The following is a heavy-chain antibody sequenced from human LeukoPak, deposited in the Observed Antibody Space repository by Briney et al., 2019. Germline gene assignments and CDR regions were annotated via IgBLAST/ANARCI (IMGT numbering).Heavy chain of an antibody. CDR1: GFTFSSYA. CDR3: ARGGFRWLGDFSGY. Sequence: GGSLRLSCAASGFTFSSYAMHWVRQAPGKGLEYVSVISSNGGSTYYANSVKGRFTISRDNSKNTLYLQMGSLRAEDMAVYYCARGGFRWLGDFSGYWGQGTLVTVSS. V-gene: IGHV3-64*01. CDR2: ISSNGGST. D-gene: IGHD3-16*02. J-gene: IGHJ4*02.